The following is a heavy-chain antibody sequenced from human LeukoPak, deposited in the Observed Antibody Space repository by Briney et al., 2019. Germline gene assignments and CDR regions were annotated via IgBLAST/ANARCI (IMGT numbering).Heavy chain of an antibody. J-gene: IGHJ4*02. CDR1: GYTFTGYY. CDR3: ARVPAFGGWYVDFDY. V-gene: IGHV1-2*02. D-gene: IGHD6-19*01. Sequence: GASVKVSCKASGYTFTGYYMHWVRQAPGQGLEWMGWINPNSGGTNYAQKFQGRVTMTRDTSISTAYMELSRLRSDDTAVYYCARVPAFGGWYVDFDYWGQGTLVTVSS. CDR2: INPNSGGT.